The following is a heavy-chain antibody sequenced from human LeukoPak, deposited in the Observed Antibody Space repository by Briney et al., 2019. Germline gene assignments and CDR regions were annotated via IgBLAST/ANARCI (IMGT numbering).Heavy chain of an antibody. V-gene: IGHV4-39*07. D-gene: IGHD3-10*01. CDR3: ARDPGRLGGYYYYMDV. Sequence: TSQTLSLTCTVSGGSISSGSYYWGWIRQPPGKGLEWIGSIYYSGSTYYNPSLKSRVTISVDTSKNQFSLKLSSVTAADTAVYYCARDPGRLGGYYYYMDVWGKGTTVTVSS. CDR2: IYYSGST. J-gene: IGHJ6*03. CDR1: GGSISSGSYY.